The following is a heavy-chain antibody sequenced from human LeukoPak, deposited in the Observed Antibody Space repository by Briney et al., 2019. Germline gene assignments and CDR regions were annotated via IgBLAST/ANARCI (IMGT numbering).Heavy chain of an antibody. D-gene: IGHD3-16*01. Sequence: GGSLRLSCAASGFTFSSYVMSWVRQAPGKGLEWVSSISISGGITYYADSVKGRLTVSRDNSQNTLYLQINTLIAEDTAVYYCAKGGSPLDFWGQGTLVAVSS. V-gene: IGHV3-23*05. CDR1: GFTFSSYV. J-gene: IGHJ4*02. CDR2: ISISGGIT. CDR3: AKGGSPLDF.